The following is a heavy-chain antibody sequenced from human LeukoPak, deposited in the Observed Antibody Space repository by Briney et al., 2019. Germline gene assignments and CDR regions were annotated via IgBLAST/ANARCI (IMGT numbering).Heavy chain of an antibody. CDR3: ARVRYRLAETYIDY. CDR1: GYIFTGYY. Sequence: ASVKVSCKASGYIFTGYYMHWVRQAPGQGLEWMGWINPNSGDTNYAQKFQGRVTMTRDTSVSTAYMELSRLRSDDTAVYYCARVRYRLAETYIDYWGQGTLVTVSS. J-gene: IGHJ4*02. V-gene: IGHV1-2*02. D-gene: IGHD3-16*01. CDR2: INPNSGDT.